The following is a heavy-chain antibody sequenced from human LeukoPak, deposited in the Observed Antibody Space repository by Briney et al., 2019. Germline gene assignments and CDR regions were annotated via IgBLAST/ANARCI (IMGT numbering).Heavy chain of an antibody. D-gene: IGHD3-10*01. V-gene: IGHV3-15*01. J-gene: IGHJ4*02. CDR2: IKSKTDGGTT. CDR1: GFRFGDYA. CDR3: TTNEDYYGSGSYIDY. Sequence: GGSLRLSCTSSGFRFGDYAMSWVRQAPGKGLEWVGRIKSKTDGGTTDYAAPVKGRFTISRDDSKNTLYLQMNSLKTEDTAVYYCTTNEDYYGSGSYIDYWGQGTLVTVSS.